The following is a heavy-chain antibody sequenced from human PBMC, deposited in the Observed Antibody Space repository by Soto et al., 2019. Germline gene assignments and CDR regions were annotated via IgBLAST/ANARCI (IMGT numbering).Heavy chain of an antibody. J-gene: IGHJ4*02. Sequence: HVRLQESGPGLVKPSQTLSLTCSVSGGSISRDDYYWSWIRQPPGKGLEWIGYIYNTGSTTYNPSLSSRLTMSLDTSTSQFSMTLSSVTAADTAVYYCAREQPWPQPSTIFDYWGQGTLVTVSS. CDR3: AREQPWPQPSTIFDY. D-gene: IGHD3-3*01. CDR2: IYNTGST. CDR1: GGSISRDDYY. V-gene: IGHV4-30-4*01.